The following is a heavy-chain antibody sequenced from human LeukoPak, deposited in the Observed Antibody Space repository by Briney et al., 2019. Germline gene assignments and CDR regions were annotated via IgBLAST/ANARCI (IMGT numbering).Heavy chain of an antibody. J-gene: IGHJ4*02. CDR2: ISYDGSNK. D-gene: IGHD3-10*01. V-gene: IGHV3-30-3*01. Sequence: PGGFLRLSCAASGFTFSSYAMHWVRQAPGKGLEWVAVISYDGSNKYYADSVKGRFTISRDNSKNTLYLQMNSLRAEDTAVYYCVRDFPGDYWGQGTLVTVSS. CDR3: VRDFPGDY. CDR1: GFTFSSYA.